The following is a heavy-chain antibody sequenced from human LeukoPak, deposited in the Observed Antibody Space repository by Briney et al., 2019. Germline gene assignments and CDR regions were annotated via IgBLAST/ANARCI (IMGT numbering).Heavy chain of an antibody. CDR1: GYTFTSYG. D-gene: IGHD2-2*01. CDR3: ARVIVVVPAAMGEINY. J-gene: IGHJ4*02. V-gene: IGHV1-18*01. Sequence: ASVKVSCKASGYTFTSYGISWVRQAPGQGLEWMGWISAYNGNTNYAQKLQGRVTMTTDTSTSTAYMELRILRSDDTAVYYCARVIVVVPAAMGEINYWGQGTLVTVSS. CDR2: ISAYNGNT.